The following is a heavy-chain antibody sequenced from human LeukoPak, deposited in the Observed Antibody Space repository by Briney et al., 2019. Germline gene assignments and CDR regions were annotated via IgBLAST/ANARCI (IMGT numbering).Heavy chain of an antibody. CDR3: AREEVGYSLNWFDP. CDR1: GGSISSDGYY. Sequence: SQTLSLTCTVSGGSISSDGYYWSWNRQHPGKGLEWIGYIYYSGSAYYNPSLKSRITISVDTSTNQSSLKLSSVTAADTAVYYCAREEVGYSLNWFDPWGQGTLVTVSS. CDR2: IYYSGSA. D-gene: IGHD5-18*01. J-gene: IGHJ5*02. V-gene: IGHV4-31*03.